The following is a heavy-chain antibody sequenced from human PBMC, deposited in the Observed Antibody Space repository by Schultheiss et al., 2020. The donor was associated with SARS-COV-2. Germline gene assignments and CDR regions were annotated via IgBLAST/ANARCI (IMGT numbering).Heavy chain of an antibody. CDR1: GGSISSYY. CDR3: AREGSGYDY. CDR2: IYYSGST. D-gene: IGHD5-12*01. J-gene: IGHJ4*02. V-gene: IGHV4-30-4*01. Sequence: LRLSCTVSGGSISSYYWSWIRQPPGKGLEWIGYIYYSGSTYYNPSLKSRVTISVDTSKNQFSLKLSSVTAADTAVYYCAREGSGYDYWGQGTLVTVSS.